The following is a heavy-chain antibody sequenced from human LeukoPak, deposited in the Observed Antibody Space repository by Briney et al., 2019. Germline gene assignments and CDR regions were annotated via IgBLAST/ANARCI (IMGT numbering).Heavy chain of an antibody. Sequence: ASVKVSCKASGYTFTSYYMYWVRQAPGQGLEWMGWINTNTGNPTYAQGFTGRFVFSLDTSVSTAYLQISSLKAEDTAVYYCARKSVAATPRDIVYQYYSMDVWGKGTTVTVSS. CDR1: GYTFTSYY. D-gene: IGHD2-15*01. V-gene: IGHV7-4-1*02. J-gene: IGHJ6*03. CDR3: ARKSVAATPRDIVYQYYSMDV. CDR2: INTNTGNP.